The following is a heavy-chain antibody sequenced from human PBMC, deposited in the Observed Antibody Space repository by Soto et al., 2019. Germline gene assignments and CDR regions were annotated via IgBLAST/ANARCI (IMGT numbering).Heavy chain of an antibody. CDR3: ATDHGPVAGNAYDY. V-gene: IGHV1-24*01. D-gene: IGHD6-19*01. CDR1: GYTLTELS. J-gene: IGHJ4*02. Sequence: ASVKVSFKVSGYTLTELSMHWLRQAPGKGLEWMGGFDPEDGETIYAQKFQGRVTMTEDTSTDTAYMELSSLRSEDTAVYYCATDHGPVAGNAYDYWGQGTLVTVSS. CDR2: FDPEDGET.